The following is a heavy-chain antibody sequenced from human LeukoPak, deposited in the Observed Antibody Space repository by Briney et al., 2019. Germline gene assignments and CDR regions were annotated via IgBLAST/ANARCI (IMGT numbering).Heavy chain of an antibody. CDR2: INHSGST. J-gene: IGHJ5*01. CDR3: ARPYSRWFDP. D-gene: IGHD6-13*01. Sequence: SETLSLTCAVYGGSFSGYYWSWIRQPPGKGLEWVGEINHSGSTNYNPSLKGRVTISGDTSKNQFSLKLSSVTAADTAVYYCARPYSRWFDPWGQGTLVTVSS. V-gene: IGHV4-34*01. CDR1: GGSFSGYY.